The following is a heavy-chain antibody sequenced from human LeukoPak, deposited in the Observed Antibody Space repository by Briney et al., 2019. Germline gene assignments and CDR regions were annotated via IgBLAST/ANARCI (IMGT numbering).Heavy chain of an antibody. CDR2: ISPYNGNT. Sequence: ASVKVSCKASGYMFTKYGISWVRQAPGQGLEWVGWISPYNGNTKYDQKVQGRVTMTTDTSTSTAYLELRSLRSDDTAMYYCSREGEGEDGTGHHNWYFDLWGRGTLVTVSS. V-gene: IGHV1-18*01. J-gene: IGHJ2*01. CDR1: GYMFTKYG. CDR3: SREGEGEDGTGHHNWYFDL. D-gene: IGHD2-8*02.